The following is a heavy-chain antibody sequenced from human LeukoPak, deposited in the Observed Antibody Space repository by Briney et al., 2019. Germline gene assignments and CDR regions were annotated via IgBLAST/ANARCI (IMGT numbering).Heavy chain of an antibody. CDR3: ARGRYYGSGSYVRGRGEWFDP. CDR2: INHSGST. J-gene: IGHJ5*02. CDR1: GGSFSGYY. D-gene: IGHD3-10*01. Sequence: SETLFLTCAVYGGSFSGYYWSWIRQPPGKGLEWIGEINHSGSTNYNPSLKSRVTISVDTSKNQFSLKLSSVTAADTAVYYCARGRYYGSGSYVRGRGEWFDPWGQGTLVTVSS. V-gene: IGHV4-34*01.